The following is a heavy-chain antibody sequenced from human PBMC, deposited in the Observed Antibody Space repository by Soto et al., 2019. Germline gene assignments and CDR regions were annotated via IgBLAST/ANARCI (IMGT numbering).Heavy chain of an antibody. CDR2: MKPDDGGP. CDR3: VRDLRRQWRRLDPESYTGMDV. J-gene: IGHJ6*02. Sequence: ASVKVSCKSSGYILSDYCIHWVRQAPGQGLEWLGWMKPDDGGPNYAQNFQGRVIMTRDTSTDTDCMELTRLTSDDTAVYFCVRDLRRQWRRLDPESYTGMDVWGQGTTVTVPS. V-gene: IGHV1-2*02. D-gene: IGHD5-12*01. CDR1: GYILSDYC.